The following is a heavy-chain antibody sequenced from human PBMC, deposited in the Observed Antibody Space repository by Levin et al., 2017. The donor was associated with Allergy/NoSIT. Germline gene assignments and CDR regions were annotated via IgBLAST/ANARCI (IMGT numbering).Heavy chain of an antibody. J-gene: IGHJ4*02. V-gene: IGHV3-11*01. Sequence: GGSLRLSCAASGFTFSDYYMSWIRQAPGKGLEWVSYISSSGSTIYYADSVKGRFTISRDNAKNSLYLQMNSLRAEDTAVYYCARDPGYSSSWSPGALDYWGQGTLVTVSS. D-gene: IGHD6-13*01. CDR3: ARDPGYSSSWSPGALDY. CDR2: ISSSGSTI. CDR1: GFTFSDYY.